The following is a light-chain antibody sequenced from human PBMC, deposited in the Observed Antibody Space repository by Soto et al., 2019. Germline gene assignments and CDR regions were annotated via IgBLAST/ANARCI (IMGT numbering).Light chain of an antibody. CDR2: EVS. CDR1: SSDVGGYNY. J-gene: IGLJ2*01. CDR3: SSYAGSNNYVV. Sequence: QPVLTPPPSASGSPGQSVTISCTGTSSDVGGYNYVSWYQQHPGKAPKLMIYEVSKRPSGVPDRFSGSKSGNTASLTVSGLQAEDEADYYCSSYAGSNNYVVFGGGTKVTVL. V-gene: IGLV2-8*01.